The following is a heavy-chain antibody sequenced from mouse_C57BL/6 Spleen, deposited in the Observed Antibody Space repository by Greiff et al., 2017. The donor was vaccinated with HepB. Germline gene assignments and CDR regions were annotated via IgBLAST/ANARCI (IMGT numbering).Heavy chain of an antibody. J-gene: IGHJ4*01. D-gene: IGHD3-3*01. CDR3: AREGNEEEAMDY. CDR1: GYTFTDYN. CDR2: INPNNGGT. Sequence: VQLKQSGPELVKPGASVKIPCKASGYTFTDYNMDWVKQSHGKSLEWIGDINPNNGGTIYNQKFKGKATLTVDKSSSTAYMELRSLTSEDTAVYYCAREGNEEEAMDYWGQGTSVTVSS. V-gene: IGHV1-18*01.